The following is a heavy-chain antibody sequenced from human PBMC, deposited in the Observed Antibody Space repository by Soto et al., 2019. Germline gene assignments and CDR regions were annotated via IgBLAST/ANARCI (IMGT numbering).Heavy chain of an antibody. Sequence: PSETLSLTCTVSGGSVSRGSYYWSWIRQPPGKGLEWIGFIYFSGSTNYNPSLKSRVTISVDTSKNQFSLNLNSMTAADTALYYCARSFSSSYYFDYWGQGALVTVSS. CDR2: IYFSGST. J-gene: IGHJ4*02. CDR1: GGSVSRGSYY. CDR3: ARSFSSSYYFDY. D-gene: IGHD6-13*01. V-gene: IGHV4-61*01.